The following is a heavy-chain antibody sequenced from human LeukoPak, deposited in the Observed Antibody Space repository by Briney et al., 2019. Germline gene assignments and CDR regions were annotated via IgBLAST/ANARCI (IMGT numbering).Heavy chain of an antibody. Sequence: SETLSLTCAASLVSISNYYWSWIRQPAGKGLEWIGRLYIGRDNDYNPSLKSRVTMSADTSNSQFSLRLTSVTAADTAVYYCARESRVFIGDGYFLDSWGPGTLITVSS. J-gene: IGHJ4*02. CDR2: LYIGRDN. CDR1: LVSISNYY. CDR3: ARESRVFIGDGYFLDS. D-gene: IGHD3-22*01. V-gene: IGHV4-4*07.